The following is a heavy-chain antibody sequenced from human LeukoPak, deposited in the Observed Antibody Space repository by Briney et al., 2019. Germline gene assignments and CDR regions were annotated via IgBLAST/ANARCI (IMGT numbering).Heavy chain of an antibody. Sequence: ASVKVSCKASGYTFTGYYMHWVRQAPGQGLEWMGWINPNSGGTNYAQKFQGRVTMTRDTSISTAYMELSRLRSDDTAVYYCARDPVTMVRGVPPVNWFDPWGQGTLVTVSS. CDR2: INPNSGGT. J-gene: IGHJ5*02. CDR1: GYTFTGYY. D-gene: IGHD3-10*01. CDR3: ARDPVTMVRGVPPVNWFDP. V-gene: IGHV1-2*02.